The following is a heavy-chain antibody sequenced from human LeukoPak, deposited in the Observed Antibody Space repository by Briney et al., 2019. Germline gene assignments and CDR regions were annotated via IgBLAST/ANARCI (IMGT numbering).Heavy chain of an antibody. J-gene: IGHJ4*02. Sequence: PGGSLRLSCAVSGFTFTQPWMSWVRQAPGKGLEWVGRIKSQSDGGTTDYAAPVTGRFTISRDNAKNSLYLQMNSLRAEDTAVYYCASSTTGTTSVDYWGQGTLVTVSS. CDR1: GFTFTQPW. D-gene: IGHD1-1*01. CDR2: IKSQSDGGTT. V-gene: IGHV3-15*01. CDR3: ASSTTGTTSVDY.